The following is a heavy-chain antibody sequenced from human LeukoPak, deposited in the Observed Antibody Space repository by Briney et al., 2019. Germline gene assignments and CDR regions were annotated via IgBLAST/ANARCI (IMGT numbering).Heavy chain of an antibody. Sequence: SETLSLTCTVSGGSISSYYWSWIRQPAGKGLEWIGRIDTGGNTNYKPSLKSRVTMSVDTSKNQFSLKLNSVTAADTAVYYCARVSSSWYQDWYFDLWGRGTLVTVSS. CDR3: ARVSSSWYQDWYFDL. J-gene: IGHJ2*01. CDR1: GGSISSYY. V-gene: IGHV4-4*07. D-gene: IGHD6-13*01. CDR2: IDTGGNT.